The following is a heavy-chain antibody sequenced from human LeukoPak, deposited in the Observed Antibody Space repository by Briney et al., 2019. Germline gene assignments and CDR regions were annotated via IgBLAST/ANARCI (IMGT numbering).Heavy chain of an antibody. CDR3: ARDRGGSGSYYSDY. CDR2: MSSDGTNK. D-gene: IGHD3-10*01. Sequence: GGSLRLSCAASGFTFSSYAMSWVRQAPGKGLEWVAGMSSDGTNKNYADSVKGRFTISRDNSKNTLYLEMNSLRPEDTAVYYCARDRGGSGSYYSDYWGQGTLVIVSS. CDR1: GFTFSSYA. V-gene: IGHV3-30-3*01. J-gene: IGHJ4*02.